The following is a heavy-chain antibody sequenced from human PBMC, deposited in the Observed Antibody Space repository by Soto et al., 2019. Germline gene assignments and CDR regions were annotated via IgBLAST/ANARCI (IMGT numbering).Heavy chain of an antibody. J-gene: IGHJ4*02. CDR3: ARDVAAAGLDS. Sequence: KFQGRVTITRDTSASTAYMELSSLRSEDTAVYYCARDVAAAGLDSWGQGTLVTVSS. D-gene: IGHD6-13*01. V-gene: IGHV1-3*01.